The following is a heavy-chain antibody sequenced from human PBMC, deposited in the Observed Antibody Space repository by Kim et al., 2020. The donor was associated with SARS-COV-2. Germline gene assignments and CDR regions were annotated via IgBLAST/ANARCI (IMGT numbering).Heavy chain of an antibody. V-gene: IGHV3-74*01. CDR1: GFSFSSYW. CDR2: INNDGRST. Sequence: GGSLRLPCAASGFSFSSYWIHWVRRAPGKGLVWVSRINNDGRSTLYADSVQGRFTMSRDNAKNTVFLQMSSLGAEDTAVYFCARTNHFAMDVWGQGTTVT. CDR3: ARTNHFAMDV. D-gene: IGHD2-8*01. J-gene: IGHJ6*02.